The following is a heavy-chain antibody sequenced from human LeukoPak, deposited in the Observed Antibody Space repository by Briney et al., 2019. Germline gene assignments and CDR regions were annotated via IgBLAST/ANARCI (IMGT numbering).Heavy chain of an antibody. J-gene: IGHJ4*02. Sequence: GGSLRLSCVASGFTFSSRDWMTWVRQAPGKGLEWVANIKQDGSEKNYVDSVKGRFTISRDNAKNSVDLQMNSLRAEDTAVYYCARGDYDILTGPSGIDYWGQGTLVTVSS. V-gene: IGHV3-7*01. D-gene: IGHD3-9*01. CDR1: GFTFSSRDW. CDR2: IKQDGSEK. CDR3: ARGDYDILTGPSGIDY.